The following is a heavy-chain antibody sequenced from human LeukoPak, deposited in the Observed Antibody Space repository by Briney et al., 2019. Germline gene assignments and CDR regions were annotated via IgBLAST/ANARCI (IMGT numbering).Heavy chain of an antibody. V-gene: IGHV3-23*01. Sequence: PGGSLRLSCAASGFTFSSYAMSWVRQAPGKGLEWVSAISGGGGSTYYADSVKGRFTISRDNSKNTLYLQMNSLRAEDTAVYYCAKDPSPITMIVQVSAYFQHWGQGTLVTVSS. CDR2: ISGGGGST. CDR1: GFTFSSYA. CDR3: AKDPSPITMIVQVSAYFQH. D-gene: IGHD3-22*01. J-gene: IGHJ1*01.